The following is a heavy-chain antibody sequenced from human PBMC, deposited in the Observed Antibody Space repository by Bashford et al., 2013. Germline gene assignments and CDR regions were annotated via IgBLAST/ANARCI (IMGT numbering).Heavy chain of an antibody. CDR3: AQISPTGYSSMDY. D-gene: IGHD2/OR15-2a*01. V-gene: IGHV3-49*04. CDR1: GFTFGDHG. J-gene: IGHJ4*02. CDR2: IRSKTYGATP. Sequence: GGSLRLSCTASGFTFGDHGIMWVRQAPGKGLEWVGLIRSKTYGATPEYAASVKGRFTTSRDDSERVAYLQMNSLKPEDTAVYYCAQISPTGYSSMDYWGQGTLVTVSS.